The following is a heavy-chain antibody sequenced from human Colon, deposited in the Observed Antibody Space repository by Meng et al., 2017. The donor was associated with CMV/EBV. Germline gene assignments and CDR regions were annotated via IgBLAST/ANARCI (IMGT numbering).Heavy chain of an antibody. V-gene: IGHV3-23*01. Sequence: AQGKGLEWDSSTTGSGDSTYYADSVKGRFTISRDNSKNTLYLQMNSLRAEDTAIYYCTKGRGLLASASNYWGQGTLVTVSS. CDR3: TKGRGLLASASNY. D-gene: IGHD1-26*01. J-gene: IGHJ4*02. CDR2: TTGSGDST.